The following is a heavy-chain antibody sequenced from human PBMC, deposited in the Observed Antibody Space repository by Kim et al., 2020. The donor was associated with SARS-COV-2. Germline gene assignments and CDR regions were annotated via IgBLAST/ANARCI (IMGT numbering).Heavy chain of an antibody. Sequence: ASVKVSCKASGYTFTSYAMHWVRQAPGQRLEWMGWINAGNGNTKYSQKFQGRVTITRDTSASTAYMELSSLRSEDTAVYYCARDGGNYYDSSGYFYYYYGMDVWGQGTTVTVSS. J-gene: IGHJ6*02. D-gene: IGHD3-22*01. CDR1: GYTFTSYA. V-gene: IGHV1-3*01. CDR2: INAGNGNT. CDR3: ARDGGNYYDSSGYFYYYYGMDV.